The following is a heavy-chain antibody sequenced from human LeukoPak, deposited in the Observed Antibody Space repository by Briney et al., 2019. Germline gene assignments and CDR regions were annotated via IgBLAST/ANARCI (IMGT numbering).Heavy chain of an antibody. CDR3: ARGYQLLWGMNYFDY. J-gene: IGHJ4*02. Sequence: PSETLSLTCTVSGGSISSYYWRWIRQPAGKGLEWIGRIYTSGSTNYNPSLKSRVTMSVDTSKNQFSLKLSSVTAADTAVYYCARGYQLLWGMNYFDYWGQGTLVTVSS. CDR2: IYTSGST. D-gene: IGHD2-2*01. V-gene: IGHV4-4*07. CDR1: GGSISSYY.